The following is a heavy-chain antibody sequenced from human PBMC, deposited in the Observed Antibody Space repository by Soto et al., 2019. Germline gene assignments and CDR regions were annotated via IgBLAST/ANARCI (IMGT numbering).Heavy chain of an antibody. CDR3: ARRARPDFYYMDV. CDR2: ISSNGVGT. Sequence: EVQLAESGGGLAQPGGSLRLSCAASGFTLSGYAMDWVRQAPGQGLEYVSGISSNGVGTYYANSVQGRFTISRDNSKITVYLQMGSLRPEDMAVYYCARRARPDFYYMDVWGKGTTVTVSS. CDR1: GFTLSGYA. D-gene: IGHD6-6*01. V-gene: IGHV3-64*01. J-gene: IGHJ6*03.